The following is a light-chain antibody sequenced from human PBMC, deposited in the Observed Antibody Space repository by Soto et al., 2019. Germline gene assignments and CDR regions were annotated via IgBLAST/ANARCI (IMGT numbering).Light chain of an antibody. V-gene: IGKV3-11*01. CDR2: DAS. Sequence: DIVLTQSPATLSLSPGERATLSCRASQSISSDLVWFQQKPGQAPRLLIYDASTRATGIPARFSGSGSGTDFTLTISSLEPEDFAVYYCQQRSNWPLTFGPGTKVDIK. CDR1: QSISSD. J-gene: IGKJ3*01. CDR3: QQRSNWPLT.